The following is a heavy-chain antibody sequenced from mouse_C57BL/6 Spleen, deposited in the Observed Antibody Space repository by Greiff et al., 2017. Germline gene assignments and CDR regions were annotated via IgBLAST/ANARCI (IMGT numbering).Heavy chain of an antibody. CDR1: GYTFTSYW. CDR3: ASNWYFDV. V-gene: IGHV1-69*01. CDR2: IDPSDSYT. Sequence: QVQLQQPGAELVMPGASVKLSCKASGYTFTSYWMHWVKQRPGQGLEWIGEIDPSDSYTNYNQKFKGKSTLTVDQSSSTAYMQLSSLTSEDSVVYYCASNWYFDVWGTGTTVTVAS. J-gene: IGHJ1*03.